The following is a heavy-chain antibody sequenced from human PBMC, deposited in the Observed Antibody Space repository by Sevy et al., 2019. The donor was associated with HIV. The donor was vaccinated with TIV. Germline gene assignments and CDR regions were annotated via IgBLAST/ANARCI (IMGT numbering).Heavy chain of an antibody. D-gene: IGHD2-21*02. CDR1: GYAFSNYG. Sequence: ASVKVSCKTSGYAFSNYGIVWVRQAPGQGLEWLGWISGFNGNKHYAEKFQDRVSMTIDTATDTFYMDLRSLTSDDTGVYYCARERGKYGDSGFDYWGQRTLVTVSS. J-gene: IGHJ4*02. CDR3: ARERGKYGDSGFDY. CDR2: ISGFNGNK. V-gene: IGHV1-18*01.